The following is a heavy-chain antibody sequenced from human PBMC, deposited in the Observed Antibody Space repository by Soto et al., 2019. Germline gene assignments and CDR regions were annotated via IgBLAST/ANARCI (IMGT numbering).Heavy chain of an antibody. CDR2: ISWDGGST. D-gene: IGHD1-26*01. V-gene: IGHV3-43*01. CDR1: GFTFDDYT. CDR3: AKEAPAGSGSYSIAFDI. J-gene: IGHJ3*02. Sequence: PGGSLRLSCAASGFTFDDYTMHWVRQAPGKGLEWVSLISWDGGSTYYADSVKGRFTISRDNSKNSLYLQMNSLRTEDTALYYCAKEAPAGSGSYSIAFDIWGQGTMVTVSS.